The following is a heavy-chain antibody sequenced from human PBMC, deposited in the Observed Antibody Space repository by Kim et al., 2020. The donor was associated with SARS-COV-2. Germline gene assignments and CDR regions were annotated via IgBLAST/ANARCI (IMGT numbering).Heavy chain of an antibody. J-gene: IGHJ3*02. CDR1: GFTFSNAW. V-gene: IGHV3-15*01. CDR3: TTGTTVAPDAFDI. D-gene: IGHD4-17*01. Sequence: GGSLRLSCAASGFTFSNAWMSWVRQAPGKGLEWVGRIKSKTDGGTTDYAAPVKGRFTISRDDSKNTLYLQMNSLKTEDTAVYYCTTGTTVAPDAFDIWGQGTMVTVSS. CDR2: IKSKTDGGTT.